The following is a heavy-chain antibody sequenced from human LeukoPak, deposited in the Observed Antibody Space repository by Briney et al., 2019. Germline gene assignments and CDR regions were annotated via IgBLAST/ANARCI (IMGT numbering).Heavy chain of an antibody. V-gene: IGHV1-46*01. D-gene: IGHD5-24*01. CDR1: GYTFTSYY. CDR3: ARIRDGYNDAYDI. CDR2: INPSGGST. J-gene: IGHJ3*02. Sequence: ASAKVSCKASGYTFTSYYMHWVRQAPGQGLEWMGIINPSGGSTSYAQNFQGRVTLTRDTSTSTVYMELSSLRSEDTAIYYCARIRDGYNDAYDIWGQGTVVTVPS.